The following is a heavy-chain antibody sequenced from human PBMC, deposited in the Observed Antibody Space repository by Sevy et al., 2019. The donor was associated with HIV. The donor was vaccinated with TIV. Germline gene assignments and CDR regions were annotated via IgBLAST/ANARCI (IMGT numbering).Heavy chain of an antibody. D-gene: IGHD7-27*01. CDR2: ISSSSSTI. J-gene: IGHJ4*02. CDR3: ARGVTGDLDYFDY. Sequence: GGSLRLSCAASGFTFSSYSMNWVRQAPGKGLEWVSYISSSSSTIYYADFVKGRFTISGDNAKKSLYLQMNSLRDEDTAVYYCARGVTGDLDYFDYWGQGTLVTVSS. V-gene: IGHV3-48*02. CDR1: GFTFSSYS.